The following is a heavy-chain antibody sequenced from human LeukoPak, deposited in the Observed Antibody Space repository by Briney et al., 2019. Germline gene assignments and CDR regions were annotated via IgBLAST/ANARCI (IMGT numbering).Heavy chain of an antibody. CDR1: GGTFSSYA. Sequence: SVKVSCKASGGTFSSYAISWVRQAPGQGLEWMGGIIPIFGTANYAQKFQGRVTITTDESTSTAYMELRSLRSDDTAVYYCARSLVYAEDAFDIWGQGTMVTVSS. D-gene: IGHD2-8*01. CDR3: ARSLVYAEDAFDI. CDR2: IIPIFGTA. V-gene: IGHV1-69*05. J-gene: IGHJ3*02.